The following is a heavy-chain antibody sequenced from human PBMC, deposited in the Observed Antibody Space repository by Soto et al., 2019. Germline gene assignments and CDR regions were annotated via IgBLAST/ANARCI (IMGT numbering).Heavy chain of an antibody. CDR3: AKIPAAIPYYFDY. J-gene: IGHJ4*02. D-gene: IGHD2-2*02. CDR2: ISGSGGST. Sequence: EVQLLESGGGLVQPGGSLRLSCAASGFTFSSYAMSWVRQAPGKGLEGVSAISGSGGSTYYADSVKGRFTISRDNSKNTLYLQMNSLRAEDTAVYYCAKIPAAIPYYFDYWGQGTLVTVSS. CDR1: GFTFSSYA. V-gene: IGHV3-23*01.